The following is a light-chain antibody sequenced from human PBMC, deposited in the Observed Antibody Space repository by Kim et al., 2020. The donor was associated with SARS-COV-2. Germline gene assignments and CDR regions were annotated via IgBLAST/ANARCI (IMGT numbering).Light chain of an antibody. J-gene: IGLJ2*01. CDR3: SSYTSSSTLV. CDR1: SSDIGGYNY. CDR2: DVS. V-gene: IGLV2-14*03. Sequence: GQSITVSCTGTSSDIGGYNYVSWYQQHPGKAPKLMIFDVSIRPSGVSNRFSGSKSGNTASLTISGLQAEDEADYYCSSYTSSSTLVFGGGTKVTVL.